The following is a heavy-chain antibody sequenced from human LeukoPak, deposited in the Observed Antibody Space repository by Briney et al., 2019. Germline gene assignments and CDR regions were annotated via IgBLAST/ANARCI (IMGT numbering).Heavy chain of an antibody. D-gene: IGHD3-22*01. V-gene: IGHV1-18*01. CDR2: ISAYNGNT. Sequence: ASVKVSCKASGYTFTGYGIGWVRQAPGQGLEWMAWISAYNGNTNYAQKLQGRVTMTTDTSTSTVYMELRSLSSDDTAVYYCARDCDRSGYYCYWGQGTLVTVSS. J-gene: IGHJ4*02. CDR3: ARDCDRSGYYCY. CDR1: GYTFTGYG.